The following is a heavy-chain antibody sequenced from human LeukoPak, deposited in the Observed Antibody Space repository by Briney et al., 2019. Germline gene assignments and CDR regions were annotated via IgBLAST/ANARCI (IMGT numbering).Heavy chain of an antibody. V-gene: IGHV1-2*02. D-gene: IGHD5-24*01. CDR3: ARDTEMATINDY. CDR2: LNPNCGGT. CDR1: GYTFTGYY. J-gene: IGHJ4*02. Sequence: ASVKVSCKASGYTFTGYYMHWVRQAPGQGLEWMGWLNPNCGGTNYAQKFQGRVTMTRDTSIRTAYMELRRLRSDDTAVYYCARDTEMATINDYWGQGTLVTVSS.